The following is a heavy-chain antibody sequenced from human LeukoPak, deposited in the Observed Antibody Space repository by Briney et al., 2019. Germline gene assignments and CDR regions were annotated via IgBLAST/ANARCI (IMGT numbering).Heavy chain of an antibody. CDR1: GFTSRSYG. Sequence: PGGPRRFPCAASGFTSRSYGMPGAPRAPGKGLEWVAVISYDGSNKYYADSVKGRFTISRDNSKNTLYLQMNSLRAEDTAVYYCARELWFDYWGQGTLVTVSS. J-gene: IGHJ4*02. CDR3: ARELWFDY. CDR2: ISYDGSNK. V-gene: IGHV3-30*03. D-gene: IGHD5-18*01.